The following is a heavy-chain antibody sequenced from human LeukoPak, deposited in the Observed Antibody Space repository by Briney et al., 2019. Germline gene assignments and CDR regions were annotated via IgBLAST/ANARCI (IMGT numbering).Heavy chain of an antibody. CDR2: INHSGST. V-gene: IGHV4-34*01. CDR1: GESFSGYY. D-gene: IGHD6-19*01. Sequence: PSETLSLTCAVYGESFSGYYWSWIRQPPGKGLEWIGEINHSGSTKYNPSLKSRVTISVDTSKNQFSLKLSSVTAADTAVYYCARNDSVAGTTFDYWGQGTLVTVSS. CDR3: ARNDSVAGTTFDY. J-gene: IGHJ4*02.